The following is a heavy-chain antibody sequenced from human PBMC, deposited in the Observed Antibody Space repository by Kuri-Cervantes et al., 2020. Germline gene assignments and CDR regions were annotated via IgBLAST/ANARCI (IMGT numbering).Heavy chain of an antibody. D-gene: IGHD2-15*01. Sequence: GESLKISCTASGFTFGDYAMSWVRQAPGKGLEWVGFIRSQAYGGTTEYAASVKGRFTISRDDSKNIAYLRINSLKTEDTAVYYCTRDEWWYEYWGRGTLVTVSS. J-gene: IGHJ1*01. CDR3: TRDEWWYEY. CDR2: IRSQAYGGTT. CDR1: GFTFGDYA. V-gene: IGHV3-49*04.